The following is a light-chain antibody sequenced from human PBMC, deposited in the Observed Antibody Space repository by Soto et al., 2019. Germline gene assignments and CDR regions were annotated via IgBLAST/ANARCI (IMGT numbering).Light chain of an antibody. CDR2: DAS. V-gene: IGKV1-13*02. CDR3: QQCNSYPGFT. CDR1: QGISSA. Sequence: AIQLTQSPSSLSASVGDRVTITCRASQGISSALAWYQQKPGKAPKLLIYDASSLASGVPSRFSGSGSGTDFTLTVSSLQPEDFATYYCQQCNSYPGFTFGPRTKVAI. J-gene: IGKJ3*01.